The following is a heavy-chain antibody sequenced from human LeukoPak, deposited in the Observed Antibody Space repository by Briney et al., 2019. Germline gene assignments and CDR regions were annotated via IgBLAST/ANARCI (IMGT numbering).Heavy chain of an antibody. J-gene: IGHJ4*02. CDR1: GDSISSSYY. CDR2: IYYSGST. CDR3: ASVITMVRGFGY. Sequence: SETLSLTCTVSGDSISSSYYWVWLRQPPGKGLEWIATIYYSGSTYYNPSLKSRVTISVDTSKNQFSLKLSSVTAADTAVYYCASVITMVRGFGYWGQGTLVTVSS. V-gene: IGHV4-39*01. D-gene: IGHD3-10*01.